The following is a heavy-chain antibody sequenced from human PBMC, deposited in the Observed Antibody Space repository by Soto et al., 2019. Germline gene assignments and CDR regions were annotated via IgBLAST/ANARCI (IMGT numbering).Heavy chain of an antibody. CDR2: ITPLLGTA. V-gene: IGHV1-69*01. J-gene: IGHJ6*02. CDR1: GDTFTGHA. CDR3: AMLRLEPEGANIPLMFGLDV. D-gene: IGHD2-8*01. Sequence: QVQLVQSGAEVKKPGSSVRVSCKASGDTFTGHAITWVRQAPAQGLEWLGVITPLLGTANYAPNFQGRVTITADDSATTPFLDLTSLKFDDTAVYYCAMLRLEPEGANIPLMFGLDVWGQGTTVTVSS.